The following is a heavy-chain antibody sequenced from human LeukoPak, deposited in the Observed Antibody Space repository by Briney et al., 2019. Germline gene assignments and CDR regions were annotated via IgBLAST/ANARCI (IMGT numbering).Heavy chain of an antibody. CDR2: IYIDGGT. D-gene: IGHD6-19*01. CDR3: AKDDALYSSGWYVRGDFDY. V-gene: IGHV3-66*01. J-gene: IGHJ4*02. Sequence: GGSLRLSCAASGFTVSSNYMSWVRQAPGKGLEWVSFIYIDGGTYYADSVKGRFTISRDNSKNTLYLQMNSLRAEDTAVYYCAKDDALYSSGWYVRGDFDYWGQGTLVTVSS. CDR1: GFTVSSNY.